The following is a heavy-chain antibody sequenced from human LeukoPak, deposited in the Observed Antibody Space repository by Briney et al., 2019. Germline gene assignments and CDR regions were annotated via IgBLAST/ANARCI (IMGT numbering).Heavy chain of an antibody. J-gene: IGHJ4*02. CDR3: ARDRTHYYDSSGYYSRWEY. V-gene: IGHV1-46*01. D-gene: IGHD3-22*01. Sequence: ASVKVSCKASGYTFSSYFMYWVRQAPGQGLEWMGLINPRGGTTRYAQKFQGRVTMTRDTSTSTVYMELSSLRSEDTAMYYCARDRTHYYDSSGYYSRWEYWGQGTLVTVS. CDR2: INPRGGTT. CDR1: GYTFSSYF.